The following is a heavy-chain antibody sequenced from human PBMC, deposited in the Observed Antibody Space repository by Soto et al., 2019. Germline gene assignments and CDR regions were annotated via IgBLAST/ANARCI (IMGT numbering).Heavy chain of an antibody. V-gene: IGHV4-30-4*01. D-gene: IGHD1-26*01. CDR3: ARATKPEFYYYYYYGMDV. Sequence: QVQLQESGPGLVKPSQTLSLTCTVSGGSISSGDYYWSWIRQPPGKGLEWIGYIYYSGSTYYNPSLKSRVTISVDTSKNQFSLKLSSVTAADTAVYYCARATKPEFYYYYYYGMDVWGQGTTVTVSS. J-gene: IGHJ6*02. CDR1: GGSISSGDYY. CDR2: IYYSGST.